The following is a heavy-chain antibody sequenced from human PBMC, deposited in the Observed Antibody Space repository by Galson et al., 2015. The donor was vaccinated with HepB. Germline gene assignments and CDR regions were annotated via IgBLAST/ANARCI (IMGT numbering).Heavy chain of an antibody. Sequence: SVKVSCKASGGTFSSYAISWVRQAPGQGLEWMGGIIPIFGTANYAQKFQGRVTITADESTSTAYMELSSLRSEDTAVYYCAVSIVGATTPYYYGMDVWGQGTTVTVSS. CDR3: AVSIVGATTPYYYGMDV. D-gene: IGHD1-26*01. V-gene: IGHV1-69*13. J-gene: IGHJ6*02. CDR1: GGTFSSYA. CDR2: IIPIFGTA.